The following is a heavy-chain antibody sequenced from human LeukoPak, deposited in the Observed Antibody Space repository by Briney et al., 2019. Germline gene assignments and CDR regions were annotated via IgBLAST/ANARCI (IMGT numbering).Heavy chain of an antibody. CDR1: GFTFSSYG. Sequence: GGSLRLSCAASGFTFSSYGMHWVRQAPGKGLEWVAVIWYDGSNKYYADSVKGRFTISRDNSKNTLYLQMNSLRAEDTAVYYCARVYVSQFSNSGSYSYHFDYWGQGTLVTVSS. V-gene: IGHV3-33*01. D-gene: IGHD1-26*01. CDR2: IWYDGSNK. J-gene: IGHJ4*02. CDR3: ARVYVSQFSNSGSYSYHFDY.